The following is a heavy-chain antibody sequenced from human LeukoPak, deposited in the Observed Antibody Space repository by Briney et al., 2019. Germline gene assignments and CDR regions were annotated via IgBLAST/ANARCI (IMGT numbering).Heavy chain of an antibody. CDR2: ISGSGGST. Sequence: GGSLRLSCAASGFTFSSYGMGWVRQAPGKGLEWVSAISGSGGSTYYADSVKGRFTISRDNVKNSLYLQVNSLRADDTAVYYCARCAAAAFDYWGQGTLVTVSS. CDR3: ARCAAAAFDY. J-gene: IGHJ4*02. CDR1: GFTFSSYG. D-gene: IGHD6-13*01. V-gene: IGHV3-23*01.